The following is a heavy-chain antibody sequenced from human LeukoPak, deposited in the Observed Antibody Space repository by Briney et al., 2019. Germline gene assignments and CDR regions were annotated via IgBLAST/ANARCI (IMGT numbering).Heavy chain of an antibody. CDR2: INWNGGST. V-gene: IGHV3-20*04. CDR1: GFTFDDYG. CDR3: AKGGDSNYDYFDY. D-gene: IGHD4-11*01. Sequence: PGGSLRLSCAASGFTFDDYGMTWVRQAPGKGLEWVSGINWNGGSTGYADSVKGRFTISRDNAKNSLSLQMNSLRAEDTALYYCAKGGDSNYDYFDYWGQGTLVTVSS. J-gene: IGHJ4*02.